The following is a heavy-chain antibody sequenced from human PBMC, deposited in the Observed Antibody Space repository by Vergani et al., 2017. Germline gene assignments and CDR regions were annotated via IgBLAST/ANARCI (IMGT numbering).Heavy chain of an antibody. V-gene: IGHV3-33*01. Sequence: QVQLVESGGGVVQPGRSLRLSCAASGFTFSSYGMHWVRQAPGKGLEWVAVIWYDGNNKYYADSVKGRFTISRDYSKNTLYLQMNSLRAEDTAVYYCARAIRGWSSLDYWGQGTLVTVSS. CDR1: GFTFSSYG. CDR3: ARAIRGWSSLDY. J-gene: IGHJ4*02. CDR2: IWYDGNNK. D-gene: IGHD6-19*01.